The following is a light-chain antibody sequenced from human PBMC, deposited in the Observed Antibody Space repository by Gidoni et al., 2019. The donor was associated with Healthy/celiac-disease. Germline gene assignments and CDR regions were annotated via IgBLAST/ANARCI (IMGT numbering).Light chain of an antibody. J-gene: IGLJ3*02. CDR1: SSNIGAGYD. V-gene: IGLV1-40*01. Sequence: QSVLTQPPSVSGAPGQRVTIPCPGSSSNIGAGYDVHWYQQLPGTAPKLLIYANSNRPSGVPDRFSGSKSGTSASLAITGLQAEDEADYYCQSYDSSLSGSVFGGGTKLTVL. CDR3: QSYDSSLSGSV. CDR2: ANS.